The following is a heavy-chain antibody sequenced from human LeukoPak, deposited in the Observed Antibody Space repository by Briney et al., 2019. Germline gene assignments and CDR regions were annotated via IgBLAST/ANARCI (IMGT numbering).Heavy chain of an antibody. V-gene: IGHV3-64*01. CDR3: ARVWTYYYGSGSYPHAFDI. CDR2: ISSNGGST. J-gene: IGHJ3*02. D-gene: IGHD3-10*01. Sequence: GGSLRLSCAASGFTFSSYAMHWVRQAPGKGLEYVSAISSNGGSTYYANSVKGRFTISRDNSKNTLYLQMNSLRAEDTAEYYCARVWTYYYGSGSYPHAFDIWGQGTMVTVSS. CDR1: GFTFSSYA.